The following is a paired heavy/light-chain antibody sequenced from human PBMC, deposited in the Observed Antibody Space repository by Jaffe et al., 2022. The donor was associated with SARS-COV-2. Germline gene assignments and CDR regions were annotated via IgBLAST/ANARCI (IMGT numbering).Heavy chain of an antibody. CDR1: GGSVSSGSYY. CDR2: IYTGGTT. V-gene: IGHV4-61*02. CDR3: ARFSSTSAPDAFDI. D-gene: IGHD2-2*01. J-gene: IGHJ3*02. Sequence: QVQLQESGPGLVKPSQTLSLTCTVSGGSVSSGSYYWSWLRQPAGKGLEWIGRIYTGGTTKYNSFLKSRVTISVDTSKNQFSLRLSSVTAADTAVYYCARFSSTSAPDAFDIWGQGTMVTVSS.
Light chain of an antibody. CDR1: SSNIGAGYG. J-gene: IGLJ3*02. CDR2: GDS. V-gene: IGLV1-40*01. CDR3: QSYDSSLSGSV. Sequence: QSVLTQPPSVSGAPGQRVTISCTGSSSNIGAGYGVHWYQQLPGTAPKLLIHGDSNRPSGVPDRFSGSKSGTSASLAITGLQAEDEADYYCQSYDSSLSGSVFGGGTKLTVL.